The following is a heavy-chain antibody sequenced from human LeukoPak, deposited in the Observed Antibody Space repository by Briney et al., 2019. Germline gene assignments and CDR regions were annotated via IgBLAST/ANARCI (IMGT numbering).Heavy chain of an antibody. J-gene: IGHJ4*02. CDR3: AKDISGGTEYFDY. CDR1: GFTFDDYA. V-gene: IGHV3-9*01. Sequence: GGSLRLSCAASGFTFDDYAMHWVRQAPGKGLEWVSGISWNSGSIGYADSVKGRFTISRDNAKNSLYLQMNSLRAEDTALYYCAKDISGGTEYFDYWGQGTLVTVSS. D-gene: IGHD1-1*01. CDR2: ISWNSGSI.